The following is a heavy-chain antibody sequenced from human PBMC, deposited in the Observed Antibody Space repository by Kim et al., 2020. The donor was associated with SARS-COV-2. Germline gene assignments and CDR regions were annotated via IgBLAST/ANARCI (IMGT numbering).Heavy chain of an antibody. D-gene: IGHD6-13*01. Sequence: SETLSLTCTVSGGSISSSSYYWGWIRQPPGKGLEWIGSIYYSGSTYYNPSLKSRVTISVDTSKNQFSLKLSSVTAADTAVYYCARVWGFYDGSSWPLLWYYYGMDVWGQGTTVTVSS. J-gene: IGHJ6*02. CDR3: ARVWGFYDGSSWPLLWYYYGMDV. V-gene: IGHV4-39*01. CDR1: GGSISSSSYY. CDR2: IYYSGST.